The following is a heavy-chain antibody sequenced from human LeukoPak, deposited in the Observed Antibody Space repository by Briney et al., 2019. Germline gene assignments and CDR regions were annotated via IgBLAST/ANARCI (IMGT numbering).Heavy chain of an antibody. J-gene: IGHJ6*03. CDR2: INHSGST. V-gene: IGHV4-34*01. CDR3: ARSKRQNYYYYMDV. CDR1: GGSFSGYY. Sequence: SETLSLTCAVYGGSFSGYYWSWIRQPPGKGLEWIGEINHSGSTNYNPSLKSRVTISVDTSKNQFSLKLSSVTAADTAVYYCARSKRQNYYYYMDVWGKGTTVTVSS.